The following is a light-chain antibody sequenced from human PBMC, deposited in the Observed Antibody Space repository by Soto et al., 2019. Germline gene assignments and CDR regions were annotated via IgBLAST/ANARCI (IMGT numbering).Light chain of an antibody. CDR3: QQYQSFST. J-gene: IGKJ4*01. Sequence: DIQMTQSPSTLSASVGDRVTITCRASQNINTWVAWYQQKPGHAPKLLMYHASSLESGVASRFSGSGSGTEFTLSISSLQPDDFATYLCQQYQSFSTFAGGTKVEVK. CDR2: HAS. CDR1: QNINTW. V-gene: IGKV1-5*01.